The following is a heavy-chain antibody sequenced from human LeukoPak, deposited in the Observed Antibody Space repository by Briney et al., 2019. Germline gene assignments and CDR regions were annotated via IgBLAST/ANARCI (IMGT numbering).Heavy chain of an antibody. CDR3: AKDASSGWYIDY. V-gene: IGHV3-43D*03. CDR2: ISWDGGAT. J-gene: IGHJ4*02. Sequence: GGSLRLSCVASGFSFSSYAMHWVRQAPGKGLEWVSLISWDGGATYYADSVKGRFTISRDNSKNSLFLQMNSLRAQDTALYYCAKDASSGWYIDYWGLGTLVTVSS. D-gene: IGHD6-19*01. CDR1: GFSFSSYA.